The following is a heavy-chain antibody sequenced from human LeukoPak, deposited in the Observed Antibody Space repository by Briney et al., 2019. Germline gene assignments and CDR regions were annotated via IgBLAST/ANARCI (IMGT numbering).Heavy chain of an antibody. J-gene: IGHJ4*02. V-gene: IGHV4-39*02. D-gene: IGHD3-10*01. CDR3: ARTGFWVRGVISYCDY. CDR2: IYYTGIT. CDR1: GGSISSSNYY. Sequence: SETLSLTCTVSGGSISSSNYYWVWFRQPPGKSLEWIGSIYYTGITYQNPSLKSRVTISVDTSNNHFSLRLTPVTAADTAVYYCARTGFWVRGVISYCDYWGQGTLVTV.